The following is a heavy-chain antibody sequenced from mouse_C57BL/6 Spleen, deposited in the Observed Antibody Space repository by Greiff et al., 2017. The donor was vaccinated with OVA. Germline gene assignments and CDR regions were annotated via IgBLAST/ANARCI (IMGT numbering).Heavy chain of an antibody. J-gene: IGHJ3*01. CDR1: GYTFTDYN. V-gene: IGHV1-22*01. Sequence: EVQLQQSGPELVKPGASVKMSCKASGYTFTDYNMHWVKQSHGKSLEWIGYINPNNGGTSYNQKFKGKATLTVNKSSSTAYMELRSLTSEDSAVYYCARLWDYDMAWFAYWGQGTLVTVSA. CDR2: INPNNGGT. D-gene: IGHD2-4*01. CDR3: ARLWDYDMAWFAY.